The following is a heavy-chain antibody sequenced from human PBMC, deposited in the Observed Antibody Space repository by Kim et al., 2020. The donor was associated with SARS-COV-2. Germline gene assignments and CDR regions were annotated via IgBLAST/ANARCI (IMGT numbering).Heavy chain of an antibody. Sequence: LSLTCAASGFTFTNYWMHWVRQAPGKGLLWVSVISSDGSNTYYADSVKGRFTISRDNGKNTLYLQMNSLREEDTAVYYCARALTTTTVNWFDPWGQGTLVTVSS. CDR3: ARALTTTTVNWFDP. CDR1: GFTFTNYW. CDR2: ISSDGSNT. J-gene: IGHJ5*02. V-gene: IGHV3-74*01. D-gene: IGHD4-17*01.